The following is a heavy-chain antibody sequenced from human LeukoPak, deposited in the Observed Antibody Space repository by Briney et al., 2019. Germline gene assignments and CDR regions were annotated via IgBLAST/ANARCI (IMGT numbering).Heavy chain of an antibody. CDR1: GFNFNDYA. Sequence: GGSLRLSCVASGFNFNDYAMHWVRQVPGKGLEWVSGVNWNSGVIGYADSVKGRFTISRDNAKNSLYLQMNSLRAEDTAMYYCARDIVVVPATFDYWGQGTLVSVSS. CDR2: VNWNSGVI. J-gene: IGHJ4*02. D-gene: IGHD2-2*01. CDR3: ARDIVVVPATFDY. V-gene: IGHV3-9*01.